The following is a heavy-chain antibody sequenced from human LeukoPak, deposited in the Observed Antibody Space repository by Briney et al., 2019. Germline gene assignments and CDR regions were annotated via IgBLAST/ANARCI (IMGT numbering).Heavy chain of an antibody. CDR1: GFTFSSYS. V-gene: IGHV3-21*01. Sequence: GGSPRLSCAASGFTFSSYSMNWVRQAPGKGLEWVSSISSSSSYIYYADSVKGRFTISRDNAKNSLYLQMNSLRAEDTAVYYCAVNDYSNYVYWFDPWGQGTLVTVSS. CDR2: ISSSSSYI. J-gene: IGHJ5*02. CDR3: AVNDYSNYVYWFDP. D-gene: IGHD4-11*01.